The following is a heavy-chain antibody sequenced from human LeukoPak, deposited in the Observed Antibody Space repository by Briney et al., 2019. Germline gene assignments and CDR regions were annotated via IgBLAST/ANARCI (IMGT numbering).Heavy chain of an antibody. CDR2: IYTSGST. J-gene: IGHJ4*02. Sequence: PSETLSLTCTVSGGSISSYYWSWIRQPAGKGLEWIGRIYTSGSTNYNPSLKSRATMSVDTSKNQFSLKLSSVTAADTAVYYCARDRPPGYSSGWYEVDYWGQGTLVTVSS. D-gene: IGHD6-19*01. CDR3: ARDRPPGYSSGWYEVDY. CDR1: GGSISSYY. V-gene: IGHV4-4*07.